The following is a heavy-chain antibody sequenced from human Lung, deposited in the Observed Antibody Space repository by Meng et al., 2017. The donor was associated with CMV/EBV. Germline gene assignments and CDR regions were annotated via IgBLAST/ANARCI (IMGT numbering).Heavy chain of an antibody. Sequence: GESLKISCAASGFRFSDYYMTWIRQAPGKGLEWVSYVSSSYAVDYADSLKGRFTISRDNAKKSVHLQMNSLRAEDTAVYYCARVLLEARGWYYQGMDVWCQWTTVTVSS. CDR1: GFRFSDYY. D-gene: IGHD6-19*01. V-gene: IGHV3-69-1*01. J-gene: IGHJ6*02. CDR3: ARVLLEARGWYYQGMDV. CDR2: VSSSYAV.